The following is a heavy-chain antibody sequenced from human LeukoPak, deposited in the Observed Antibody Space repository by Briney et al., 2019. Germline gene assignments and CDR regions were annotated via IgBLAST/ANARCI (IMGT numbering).Heavy chain of an antibody. Sequence: GGSLRLSCAASGFTFSSYSMNWVRQAPGKGLEWVSSISSGSSYIYYADSVKGRFTISRDNAKNSLYLQMNSLRAEDTAVYYCARGQAVAVPECDYWGQGTLVTVSS. V-gene: IGHV3-21*04. D-gene: IGHD6-19*01. CDR1: GFTFSSYS. CDR3: ARGQAVAVPECDY. J-gene: IGHJ4*02. CDR2: ISSGSSYI.